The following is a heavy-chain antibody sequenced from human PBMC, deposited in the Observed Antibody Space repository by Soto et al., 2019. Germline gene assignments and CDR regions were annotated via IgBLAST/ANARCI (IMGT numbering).Heavy chain of an antibody. CDR3: AREGSGGSDP. Sequence: SETLSLTCTVSGGSISGYYWSWIRQPPGKGLEWIGYIYYSGSTNYNPSLKSRVTISVDTSKNQFSLKLSSVTAADTAVYYCAREGSGGSDPWGQGTLVTVSS. CDR1: GGSISGYY. CDR2: IYYSGST. D-gene: IGHD2-15*01. J-gene: IGHJ5*02. V-gene: IGHV4-59*01.